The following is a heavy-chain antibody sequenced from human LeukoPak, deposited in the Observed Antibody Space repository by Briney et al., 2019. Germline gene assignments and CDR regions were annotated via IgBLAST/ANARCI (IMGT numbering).Heavy chain of an antibody. D-gene: IGHD6-6*01. CDR2: ISAYNGNT. V-gene: IGHV1-18*01. CDR1: GYTFTSYG. Sequence: ASVKVSCKASGYTFTSYGISWVRQAPGQGLEWMGWISAYNGNTNYAQKLQGRVTMTTDTSTSTAYMELRSLRSDDTAVYYCARSPIIAARHLWGDFDYWGQGTLVTVSS. CDR3: ARSPIIAARHLWGDFDY. J-gene: IGHJ4*02.